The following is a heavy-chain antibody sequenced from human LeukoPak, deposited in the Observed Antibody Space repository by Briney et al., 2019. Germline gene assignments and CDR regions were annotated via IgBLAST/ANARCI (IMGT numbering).Heavy chain of an antibody. J-gene: IGHJ5*02. CDR2: IYTSGST. CDR3: ARDRHRSKYYGSYNWFDP. CDR1: GGSIISYY. D-gene: IGHD3-10*01. V-gene: IGHV4-4*07. Sequence: SETLSLTRTVSGGSIISYYWSCIRQPARKGLEWIGRIYTSGSTNYNPSLKSRVTMSVDTSKNQFSLRLSSVTAADTAVYYCARDRHRSKYYGSYNWFDPWGEGTQVSVPS.